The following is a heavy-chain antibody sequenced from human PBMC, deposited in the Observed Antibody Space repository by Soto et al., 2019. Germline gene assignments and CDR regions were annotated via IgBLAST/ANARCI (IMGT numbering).Heavy chain of an antibody. J-gene: IGHJ6*01. CDR1: GGTFSSYA. V-gene: IGHV1-69*01. CDR2: IIPIFGTA. D-gene: IGHD6-13*01. CDR3: ARVRGPIAAAGSVYYYYYGMGG. Sequence: QVQLVQSGAEVKKPGSSVKVSCKASGGTFSSYAISWVRQAPGQGLEWMGGIIPIFGTANYAQKFQGRVTITADESTSTGYMQLSSLRSEDTAVYYCARVRGPIAAAGSVYYYYYGMGGWGQGTTVTGSS.